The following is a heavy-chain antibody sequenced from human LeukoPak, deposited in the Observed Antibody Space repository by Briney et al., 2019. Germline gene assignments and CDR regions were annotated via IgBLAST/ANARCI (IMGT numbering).Heavy chain of an antibody. CDR2: ISGSGGST. CDR1: GFTFSSYA. J-gene: IGHJ4*02. D-gene: IGHD4/OR15-4a*01. CDR3: AKVGVLTFGFDY. V-gene: IGHV3-23*01. Sequence: PGGSLRLSCGASGFTFSSYAMSWVRQAPGKGLEWVSAISGSGGSTYYADSVKGRFTISRDNSKNTLYLQMNSLRAEDTAVYYCAKVGVLTFGFDYWGQGTLVTVSS.